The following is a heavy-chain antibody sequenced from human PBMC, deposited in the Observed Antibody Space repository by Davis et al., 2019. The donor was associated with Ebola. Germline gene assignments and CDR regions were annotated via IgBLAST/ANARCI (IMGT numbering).Heavy chain of an antibody. Sequence: GESLKISCAASEFTFSNFAMNWVRQAPGKGLEWASGTSASGESTYYSDSVKGRFTISRDNSKNTLYLQMTRLRAEDTAVYYCAKADTSGWNTNWYFDLWGRGTLVTVSS. CDR3: AKADTSGWNTNWYFDL. V-gene: IGHV3-23*01. J-gene: IGHJ2*01. CDR2: TSASGEST. CDR1: EFTFSNFA. D-gene: IGHD3-22*01.